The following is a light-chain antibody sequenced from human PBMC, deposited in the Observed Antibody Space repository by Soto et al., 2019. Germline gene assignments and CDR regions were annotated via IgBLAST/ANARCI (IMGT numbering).Light chain of an antibody. V-gene: IGLV2-14*01. CDR3: SSYTTISTYV. CDR2: DVS. Sequence: QSGLTQPASVSGSPGQSITISCTGTSSDIGSYNYVSWYQQYPGKAPKLMIYDVSNRPSGVSNRFSGSKSGNTASLTISGLQAADEADYYCSSYTTISTYVFGTGTKVTVL. CDR1: SSDIGSYNY. J-gene: IGLJ1*01.